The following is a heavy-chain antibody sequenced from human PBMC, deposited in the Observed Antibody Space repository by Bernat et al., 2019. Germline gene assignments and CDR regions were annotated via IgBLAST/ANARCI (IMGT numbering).Heavy chain of an antibody. CDR2: MNPNSGNT. CDR1: GYTFTSYD. CDR3: ARGLFNRVVPAAMLNMDV. V-gene: IGHV1-8*01. D-gene: IGHD2-2*01. Sequence: QVQLVQSGAEVKKPGASVKVSCKASGYTFTSYDINWVRQATGQGLEWMGWMNPNSGNTGYAQKFQGRVTMTRNTSISTAYMELSSLRSEDTAVYYCARGLFNRVVPAAMLNMDVWGKGTTVTVSS. J-gene: IGHJ6*03.